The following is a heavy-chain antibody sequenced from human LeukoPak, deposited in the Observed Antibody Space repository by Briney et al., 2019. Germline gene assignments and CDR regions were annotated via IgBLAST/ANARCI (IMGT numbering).Heavy chain of an antibody. Sequence: GGSLRLSCAASGFTLSSYAMSWVRQAPGKGLEWVGRIKSKTDGGTTDYAAPVKGRFTISRDDSKNTLYLQMNSLKTEDTAVYYCTSMYGSGPPPDVWGKGTTVTVSS. J-gene: IGHJ6*04. CDR2: IKSKTDGGTT. D-gene: IGHD3-10*01. V-gene: IGHV3-15*01. CDR1: GFTLSSYA. CDR3: TSMYGSGPPPDV.